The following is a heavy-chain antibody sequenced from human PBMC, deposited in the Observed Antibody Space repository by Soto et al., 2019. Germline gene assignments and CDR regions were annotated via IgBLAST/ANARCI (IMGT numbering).Heavy chain of an antibody. CDR1: GGSFSGYY. V-gene: IGHV4-34*01. D-gene: IGHD6-19*01. CDR3: APFPGIAVAGTSSLFDY. J-gene: IGHJ4*02. Sequence: SETLSLTCAVYGGSFSGYYWSWIRQPPGKGLEWIGEINHSGSTNYNPSLKSRVTISVDTSKNQFSLKLSSVTAADTAVYYCAPFPGIAVAGTSSLFDYWGQGTLVTVSS. CDR2: INHSGST.